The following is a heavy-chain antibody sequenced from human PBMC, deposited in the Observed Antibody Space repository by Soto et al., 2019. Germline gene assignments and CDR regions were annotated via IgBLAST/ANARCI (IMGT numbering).Heavy chain of an antibody. CDR2: VDTGNGNT. V-gene: IGHV1-3*04. J-gene: IGHJ4*02. CDR1: GYTFTNYA. CDR3: ARDTKWDPRGVEAQQDAYFGY. Sequence: ASVKVSCKASGYTFTNYAIHWVRQAPGQSLEWMGWVDTGNGNTKYSEKFQGRVTITRDTFANIAGMELSSLRSDDTAVYFCARDTKWDPRGVEAQQDAYFGYLGQGTLLTISS. D-gene: IGHD1-26*01.